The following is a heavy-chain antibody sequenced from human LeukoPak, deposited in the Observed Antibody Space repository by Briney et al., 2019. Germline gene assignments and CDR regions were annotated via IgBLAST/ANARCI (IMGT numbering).Heavy chain of an antibody. CDR1: GFTFSSYA. Sequence: GRSLRLSCAASGFTFSSYAMHWVRQAPGKGLEWVAVISYDGSNKYYADSGKGRFTISRDNSKNTLYLQMNSLRAEDTAVYYCANIAAAGVDYWGQGTLVTVSS. D-gene: IGHD6-13*01. CDR3: ANIAAAGVDY. V-gene: IGHV3-30-3*01. CDR2: ISYDGSNK. J-gene: IGHJ4*02.